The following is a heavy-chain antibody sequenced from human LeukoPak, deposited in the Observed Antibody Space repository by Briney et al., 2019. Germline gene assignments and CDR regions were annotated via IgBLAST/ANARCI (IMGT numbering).Heavy chain of an antibody. CDR2: IKQDGSEK. Sequence: GGSLRLSCAASGFRFSDHHMEWVRQAPGKGLEWVANIKQDGSEKYYVDSVKGRFTISRDNAKNSLYLQMNSLRAEDTAVYYCARDQTGYYYYGMDVWGQGTTVTVSS. V-gene: IGHV3-7*03. J-gene: IGHJ6*02. CDR1: GFRFSDHH. CDR3: ARDQTGYYYYGMDV. D-gene: IGHD3-9*01.